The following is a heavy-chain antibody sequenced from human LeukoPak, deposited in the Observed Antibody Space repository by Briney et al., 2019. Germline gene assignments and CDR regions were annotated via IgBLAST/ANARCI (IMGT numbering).Heavy chain of an antibody. D-gene: IGHD2-15*01. J-gene: IGHJ4*02. CDR3: AKLLDY. Sequence: GGSLRLSCAASGFTFSSYGMHWVRQAPGKGLEWVAVISYDGSNKYYADSVKGRFTISRDNSKNTLYLQMNSLRAEDTAVYYCAKLLDYWGQGTLVTVSP. CDR1: GFTFSSYG. V-gene: IGHV3-30*18. CDR2: ISYDGSNK.